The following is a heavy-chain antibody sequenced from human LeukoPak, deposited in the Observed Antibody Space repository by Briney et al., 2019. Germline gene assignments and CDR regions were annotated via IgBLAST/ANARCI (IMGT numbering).Heavy chain of an antibody. D-gene: IGHD5-18*01. V-gene: IGHV3-21*01. CDR2: ISSSSSYI. CDR1: GFTFSSYS. Sequence: GGSLRLSCAASGFTFSSYSMNWVRQAPGKGLEWVSSISSSSSYIYYADSVKGRFTISRDNAKNSLYLQMNSLRAEDTAVYYCAREQLWLPSHFDYWGQGTLVTVSS. J-gene: IGHJ4*02. CDR3: AREQLWLPSHFDY.